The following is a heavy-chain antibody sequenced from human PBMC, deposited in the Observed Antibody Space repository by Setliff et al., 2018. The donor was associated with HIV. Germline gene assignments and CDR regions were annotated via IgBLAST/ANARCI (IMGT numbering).Heavy chain of an antibody. V-gene: IGHV1-18*01. CDR1: GYTFSSYE. CDR3: ARGGSYWGDAFDI. D-gene: IGHD1-26*01. J-gene: IGHJ3*02. Sequence: ASVKVSCKASGYTFSSYENSGVRQAPGQGLEWMGRISTSNGYTNYAQKLQGRVTVTTDTSTSTAYMELRGLRSDDTAVYYCARGGSYWGDAFDIWGQGTMVTVSS. CDR2: ISTSNGYT.